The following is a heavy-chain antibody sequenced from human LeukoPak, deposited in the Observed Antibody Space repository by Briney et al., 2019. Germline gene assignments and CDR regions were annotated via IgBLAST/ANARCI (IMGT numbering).Heavy chain of an antibody. V-gene: IGHV1-69*13. CDR2: IIPIFGTA. D-gene: IGHD2-2*01. CDR1: GGTFSSYA. CDR3: ARDFCSSEACPFRDDAFDI. Sequence: SVKVSCKASGGTFSSYAISWVRQAPGQGLEWMGGIIPIFGTANYAQKFQGRVTITADESTSTAYMELSSLRSEDTAVYYCARDFCSSEACPFRDDAFDIWGQGTKVTVSS. J-gene: IGHJ3*02.